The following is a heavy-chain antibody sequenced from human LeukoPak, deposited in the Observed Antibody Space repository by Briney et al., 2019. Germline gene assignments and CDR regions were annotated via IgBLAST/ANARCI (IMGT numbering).Heavy chain of an antibody. D-gene: IGHD3-22*01. V-gene: IGHV3-9*01. CDR1: GFTFDDYA. CDR2: ITWNRDNI. Sequence: GRSLRLSCTVSGFTFDDYAMHWVRHTPGKGLEWVAGITWNRDNIGYGDSVRGRFTISRDNVKNVLYLQMNSLRPEDTALYYCAKDLSSAITSALVLDVWGQGTTV. CDR3: AKDLSSAITSALVLDV. J-gene: IGHJ6*02.